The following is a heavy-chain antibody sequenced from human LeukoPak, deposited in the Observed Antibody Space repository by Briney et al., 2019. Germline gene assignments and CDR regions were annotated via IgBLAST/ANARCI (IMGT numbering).Heavy chain of an antibody. V-gene: IGHV4-61*02. D-gene: IGHD2-2*01. J-gene: IGHJ6*02. CDR1: GGSISSGSYY. CDR3: AREDIVVVPAARSYYYYGMDV. CDR2: IYTSGST. Sequence: SQTLSLTCTVSGGSISSGSYYWSWIRQPAGKGLEWIGRIYTSGSTNYNPSLKSRVTISVDTSENQFSLKLSSVTAADTAVYYCAREDIVVVPAARSYYYYGMDVWGQGTTVTVSS.